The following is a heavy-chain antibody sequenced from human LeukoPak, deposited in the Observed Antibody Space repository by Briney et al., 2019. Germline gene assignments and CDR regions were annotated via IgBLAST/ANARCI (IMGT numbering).Heavy chain of an antibody. CDR1: GFTFSNYN. Sequence: PGGSLRLSCAASGFTFSNYNMNWVRQAPGKGLEWVSCINGRSSYIYYADSVKGRFTISRDNAQNSLYLQMNSLRAEDTAVYYCARVTLWGSGSYLAYYYMDVWGKGTTVTVSS. V-gene: IGHV3-21*01. D-gene: IGHD3-10*01. CDR3: ARVTLWGSGSYLAYYYMDV. CDR2: INGRSSYI. J-gene: IGHJ6*03.